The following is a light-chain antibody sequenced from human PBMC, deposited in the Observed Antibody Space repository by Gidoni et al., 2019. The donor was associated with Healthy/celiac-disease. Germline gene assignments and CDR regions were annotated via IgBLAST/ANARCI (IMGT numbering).Light chain of an antibody. J-gene: IGKJ2*01. CDR2: GAS. Sequence: EIVMTQSPATLSVPPGERATLSCRASQSVSSNLAWYQQKPGQAPRLLIYGASTRATGIPARFSGSGSGTEFTLTISSLQSEDFAVYYCQQYNNWLLYTFGQGTELEIK. CDR1: QSVSSN. CDR3: QQYNNWLLYT. V-gene: IGKV3-15*01.